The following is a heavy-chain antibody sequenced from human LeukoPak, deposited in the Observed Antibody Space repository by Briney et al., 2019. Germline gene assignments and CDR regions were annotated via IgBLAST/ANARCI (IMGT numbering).Heavy chain of an antibody. J-gene: IGHJ4*02. D-gene: IGHD3-22*01. CDR1: GGSISSSSYY. Sequence: SETLSLTCTVSGGSISSSSYYWGWIRQPPGEGLEWIATIHYTGSTYYNPSLKSRVTISVDTSKNQFSLKLSSVTAADTAMYYCARYWGPYDNSGAYFDYWGQGTLVTVSS. CDR2: IHYTGST. CDR3: ARYWGPYDNSGAYFDY. V-gene: IGHV4-39*01.